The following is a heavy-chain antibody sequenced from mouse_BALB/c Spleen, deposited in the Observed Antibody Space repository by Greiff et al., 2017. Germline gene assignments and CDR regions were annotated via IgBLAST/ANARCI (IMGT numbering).Heavy chain of an antibody. CDR3: AITTATRDYFDY. V-gene: IGHV5-9-3*01. CDR1: GFTFSSYA. CDR2: ISSGGSYT. Sequence: EVQLVESGGGLVKPGGSLKLSCAASGFTFSSYAMSWVRQTPEKRLEWVATISSGGSYTYYPDSVKGRFTISRDNAKNTLYLQMSSLRSEDTAMYYCAITTATRDYFDYWGQGTTLTVSS. D-gene: IGHD1-2*01. J-gene: IGHJ2*01.